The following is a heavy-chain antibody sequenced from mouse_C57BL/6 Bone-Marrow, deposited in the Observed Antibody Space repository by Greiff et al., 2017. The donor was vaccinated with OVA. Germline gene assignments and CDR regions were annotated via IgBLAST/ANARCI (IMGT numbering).Heavy chain of an antibody. D-gene: IGHD1-1*01. J-gene: IGHJ1*03. Sequence: EVNVVESGGGLVQPGGSLSLSCAASGFTFTDYYMSWVRQTPGKGLEWLGFIRNKANGYTTEYSASVKGRFTISRYNSQSILYLQMNALRAEDSASYYCASFSSITTVVSPHWYFDVWGTGTTVTVSS. CDR3: ASFSSITTVVSPHWYFDV. CDR2: IRNKANGYTT. CDR1: GFTFTDYY. V-gene: IGHV7-3*01.